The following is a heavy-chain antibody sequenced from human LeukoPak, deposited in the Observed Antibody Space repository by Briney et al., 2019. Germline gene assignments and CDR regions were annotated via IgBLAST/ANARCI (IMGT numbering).Heavy chain of an antibody. V-gene: IGHV1-69*06. Sequence: SVKVSCKASGGTFSSYAISWVRQAPGQGLEWMGGIIPIFGTANYAQKFQGRVTITADKSTSTAYMELSSLRSEDTAVYYCARGYYGSGSSMPFYWGRGTLVTVSS. D-gene: IGHD3-10*01. CDR2: IIPIFGTA. J-gene: IGHJ4*02. CDR1: GGTFSSYA. CDR3: ARGYYGSGSSMPFY.